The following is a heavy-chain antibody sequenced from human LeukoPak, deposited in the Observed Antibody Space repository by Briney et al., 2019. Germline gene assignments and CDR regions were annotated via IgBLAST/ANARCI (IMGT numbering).Heavy chain of an antibody. J-gene: IGHJ4*02. CDR3: GSSPYSSSSLIFDY. CDR2: ISSSSTFI. V-gene: IGHV3-21*06. CDR1: GFTFSNYE. Sequence: PGGSLRLSCAASGFTFSNYEMNWVRQAPGKGLEWVSSISSSSTFIYYADSVKGRFTISRDNAKNSLYLQMNSLRAEDTAVYFCGSSPYSSSSLIFDYWGQGTLVTVSS. D-gene: IGHD6-6*01.